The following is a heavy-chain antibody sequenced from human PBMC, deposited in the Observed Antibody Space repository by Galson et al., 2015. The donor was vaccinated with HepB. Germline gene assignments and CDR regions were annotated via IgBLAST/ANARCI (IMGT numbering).Heavy chain of an antibody. CDR2: IKSKTGGGTT. CDR1: GFTFSNAW. Sequence: SLRLSCAASGFTFSNAWMSWVRQAPGKGLEWVGRIKSKTGGGTTDYAAPVKGRFTISRDDSKNTLYLQMDSLKTEDTAVYYCTTDLGYSSSWYAFDIWGQGTMVTVSS. J-gene: IGHJ3*02. D-gene: IGHD6-13*01. V-gene: IGHV3-15*01. CDR3: TTDLGYSSSWYAFDI.